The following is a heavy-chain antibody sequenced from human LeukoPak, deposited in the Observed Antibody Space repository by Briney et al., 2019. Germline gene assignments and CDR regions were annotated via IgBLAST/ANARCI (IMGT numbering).Heavy chain of an antibody. CDR1: GLTFSSYS. CDR3: ARDDLIQLIDY. J-gene: IGHJ4*02. CDR2: ISSSSSYI. Sequence: GGSLRLSCAASGLTFSSYSMNWVRQAPGKGLEWVSSISSSSSYIYYADSVKGRFTISRDNAKNSLYLQMNSLRAEDTAVYYCARDDLIQLIDYWGQGTLVTVSS. V-gene: IGHV3-21*01. D-gene: IGHD5-18*01.